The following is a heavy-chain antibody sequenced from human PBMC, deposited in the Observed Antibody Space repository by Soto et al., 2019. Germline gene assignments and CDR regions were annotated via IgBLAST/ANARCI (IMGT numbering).Heavy chain of an antibody. CDR2: IFDSGTT. CDR1: GGSISSGGYY. D-gene: IGHD6-19*01. Sequence: QVQLQESGPGLVKPSQTLSLTCTVSGGSISSGGYYWSWLRQHPGKGLEWIGYIFDSGTTYYNPCLKSIVTISVDPSKSLFSLRLTSVTATDTAVYYCASQASGWYPVYWGQGTLVTVSS. J-gene: IGHJ4*02. V-gene: IGHV4-31*01. CDR3: ASQASGWYPVY.